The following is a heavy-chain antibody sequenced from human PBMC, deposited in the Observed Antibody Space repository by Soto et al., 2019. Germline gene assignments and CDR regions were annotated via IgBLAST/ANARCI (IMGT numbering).Heavy chain of an antibody. Sequence: SETLSLTCAVSGGSISSGGYYWTWIRQHPGKGLEWIGYIYYSGSTYYNPSLKSRVTISVDTSENQFSLKVTSVTAADTAVYYCARDRAARYYFDFWGQGTLVTVSS. D-gene: IGHD6-6*01. V-gene: IGHV4-31*11. J-gene: IGHJ4*02. CDR2: IYYSGST. CDR1: GGSISSGGYY. CDR3: ARDRAARYYFDF.